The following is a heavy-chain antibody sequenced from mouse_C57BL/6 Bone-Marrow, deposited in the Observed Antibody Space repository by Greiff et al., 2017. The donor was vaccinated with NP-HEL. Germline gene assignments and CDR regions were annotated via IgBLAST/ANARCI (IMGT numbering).Heavy chain of an antibody. Sequence: EVKVVESGGGLVKPGGSLKLSCAASGFTFSDYGMHWVRQAPEKGLEWVAYISSGSSTIYYADTVKGRFTISRDNAKNTLFLQMTSLRSEDTAMYYCARGTTVVFDYWGQGTTLTVSS. CDR1: GFTFSDYG. CDR3: ARGTTVVFDY. J-gene: IGHJ2*01. D-gene: IGHD1-1*01. CDR2: ISSGSSTI. V-gene: IGHV5-17*01.